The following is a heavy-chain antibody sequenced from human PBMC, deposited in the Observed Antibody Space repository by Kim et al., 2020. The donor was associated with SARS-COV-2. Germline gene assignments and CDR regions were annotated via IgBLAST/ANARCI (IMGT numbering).Heavy chain of an antibody. V-gene: IGHV1-69*13. J-gene: IGHJ6*02. D-gene: IGHD5-18*01. CDR1: GCTFSSYA. CDR2: INPIFGTA. Sequence: SVKVSCKASGCTFSSYAVRWVRQAPGQGLEWMGGINPIFGTAHYAPKFQGRVTITADESTSTAYMELSSLRSEDTAVYYCARGTAYGYVGYYYYYGMDVWGQGTTFTVS. CDR3: ARGTAYGYVGYYYYYGMDV.